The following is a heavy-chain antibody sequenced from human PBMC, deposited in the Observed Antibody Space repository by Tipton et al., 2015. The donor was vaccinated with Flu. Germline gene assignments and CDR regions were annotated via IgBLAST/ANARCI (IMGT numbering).Heavy chain of an antibody. CDR3: AKGRRAQIGGWTARWFAA. D-gene: IGHD2-21*02. V-gene: IGHV3-23*01. J-gene: IGHJ5*02. Sequence: SLRLSCAASGFTFSSFDMTWVRRAPGKGLEWLSTISSSDGATFYSASVKGRFTISRDNSRNSLFLQMNNLRADDTALYYCAKGRRAQIGGWTARWFAAWGGEALLTVSS. CDR2: ISSSDGAT. CDR1: GFTFSSFD.